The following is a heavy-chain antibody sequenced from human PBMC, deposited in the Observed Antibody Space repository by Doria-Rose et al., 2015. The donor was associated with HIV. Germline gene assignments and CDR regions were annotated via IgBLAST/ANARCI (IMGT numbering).Heavy chain of an antibody. V-gene: IGHV2-26*01. CDR3: SRIKSSRWYHKYYFDF. Sequence: QVTLKESGPVLVKPTETLTLTCTVSGVSLSSPGMGVSWIRQPPGKALEWLANIFSDDERSCKTFLKSRLTISMGTSKSQVVLTMTDTDPVDTATYYCSRIKSSRWYHKYYFDFWGQGTLVIVSA. CDR1: GVSLSSPGMG. J-gene: IGHJ4*02. D-gene: IGHD6-13*01. CDR2: IFSDDER.